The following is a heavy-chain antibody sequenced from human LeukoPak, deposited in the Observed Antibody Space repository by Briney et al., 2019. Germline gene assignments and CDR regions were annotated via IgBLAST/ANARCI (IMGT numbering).Heavy chain of an antibody. CDR3: ARDMCSGGSCYLYYYYYMDV. Sequence: SVKVSCKASGGTFSSYAISWLRQAPGQGLDWMGRIIPIFGTANYAQKFQGRVTITTDESTSTAYMELSSLRSEDTAVYYCARDMCSGGSCYLYYYYYMDVWGKGTTVTVSS. CDR1: GGTFSSYA. D-gene: IGHD2-15*01. CDR2: IIPIFGTA. J-gene: IGHJ6*03. V-gene: IGHV1-69*05.